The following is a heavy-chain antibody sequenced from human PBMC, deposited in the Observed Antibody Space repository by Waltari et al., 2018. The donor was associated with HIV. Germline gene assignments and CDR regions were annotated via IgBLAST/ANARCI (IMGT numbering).Heavy chain of an antibody. CDR2: IYYSGST. Sequence: QLQLQESGPGLVKPSETLSLTCTVSGGSISSSSYYWGWLRQPPGKGLEWIGSIYYSGSTYYNPSLKSRVTISVDTSKNQFSLQLSSVTAADTAVYYCATPTGCSGGSCYKMDVWGQGTTVTVSS. CDR3: ATPTGCSGGSCYKMDV. CDR1: GGSISSSSYY. J-gene: IGHJ6*02. V-gene: IGHV4-39*01. D-gene: IGHD2-15*01.